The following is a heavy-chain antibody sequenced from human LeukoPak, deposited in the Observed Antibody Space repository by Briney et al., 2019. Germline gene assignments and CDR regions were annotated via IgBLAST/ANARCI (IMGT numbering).Heavy chain of an antibody. V-gene: IGHV3-30*02. J-gene: IGHJ4*02. CDR3: AKAVGAEDY. CDR2: IRYDGSNK. D-gene: IGHD1-26*01. CDR1: GFTFSSYG. Sequence: GRSLRLSCAASGFTFSSYGMYWVRQAPGKGLEWVAFIRYDGSNKYYADSVKGRFTISRDNSKNTLYLQMNSLRAEDTAVYYCAKAVGAEDYWGQGTLVTVSS.